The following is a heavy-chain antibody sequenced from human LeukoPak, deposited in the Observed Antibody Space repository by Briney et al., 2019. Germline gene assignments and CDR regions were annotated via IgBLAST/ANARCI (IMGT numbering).Heavy chain of an antibody. V-gene: IGHV3-23*01. CDR3: AKDHVTGANTPLTK. D-gene: IGHD1-26*01. Sequence: PGGSLRLSCAASGFTFSCCAMNWVRQAPGKGLEWVSAISGGGGSTYYADSVEGRFTISRDNSKNTLLLQMNSLRAEDTAEYYCAKDHVTGANTPLTKWGQGTLVTVSS. J-gene: IGHJ4*02. CDR2: ISGGGGST. CDR1: GFTFSCCA.